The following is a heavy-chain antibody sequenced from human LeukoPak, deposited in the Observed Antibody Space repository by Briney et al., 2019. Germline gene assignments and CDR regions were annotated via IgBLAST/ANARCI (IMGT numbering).Heavy chain of an antibody. D-gene: IGHD6-19*01. V-gene: IGHV4-59*08. Sequence: PSETLSLTCTVSGGSISSYYWSWIRQPPGKGLEWIGYIYYSGSTNYNPSLKSRVTISVDTSKNQFSLKLSSVTAAGTAVYYCARVYSSGWYYWFDPWGQGTLVTVSS. CDR2: IYYSGST. J-gene: IGHJ5*02. CDR3: ARVYSSGWYYWFDP. CDR1: GGSISSYY.